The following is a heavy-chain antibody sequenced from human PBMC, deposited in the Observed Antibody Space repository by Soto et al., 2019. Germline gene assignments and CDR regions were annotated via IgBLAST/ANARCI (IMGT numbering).Heavy chain of an antibody. CDR2: INHSGST. Sequence: PSETLSLTCAVYGGSFSGYYWSWIRQPPGKGLEWIGEINHSGSTNYNPSLKSRVTISVDTSKNQFSLKLSSVTAADTAVYYCARSRVGIAARRINWFDPWGQGTLVTVSS. J-gene: IGHJ5*02. CDR1: GGSFSGYY. CDR3: ARSRVGIAARRINWFDP. D-gene: IGHD6-6*01. V-gene: IGHV4-34*01.